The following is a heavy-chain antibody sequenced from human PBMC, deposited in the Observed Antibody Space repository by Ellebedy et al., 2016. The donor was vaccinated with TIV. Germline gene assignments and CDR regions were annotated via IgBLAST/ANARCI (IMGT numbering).Heavy chain of an antibody. D-gene: IGHD6-19*01. V-gene: IGHV4-59*12. J-gene: IGHJ4*02. CDR3: VRDQSGDNGGWSPFDY. Sequence: SETLSLTCTVSGGSINSFYWSWIRQPPGKGLEWIGSISYEGKTYYNPSLKSRVVMSVDASRSQFSLKLSSVTAADTAVFYCVRDQSGDNGGWSPFDYWGQGTLVTVSS. CDR1: GGSINSFY. CDR2: ISYEGKT.